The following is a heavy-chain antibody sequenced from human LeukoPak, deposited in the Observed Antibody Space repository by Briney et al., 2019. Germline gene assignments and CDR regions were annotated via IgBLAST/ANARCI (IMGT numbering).Heavy chain of an antibody. CDR3: AKDYRPHDFWSGLVDY. Sequence: GGSLRLSCVASEFIFSSYGMHWVRQAPGKGLEWVSVISYDGSNKYYADSVKGRFTISRDNSKNTLYLQMNSLRAEDTAVYYCAKDYRPHDFWSGLVDYWGQGTLVTVSS. V-gene: IGHV3-30*18. J-gene: IGHJ4*02. D-gene: IGHD3-3*01. CDR1: EFIFSSYG. CDR2: ISYDGSNK.